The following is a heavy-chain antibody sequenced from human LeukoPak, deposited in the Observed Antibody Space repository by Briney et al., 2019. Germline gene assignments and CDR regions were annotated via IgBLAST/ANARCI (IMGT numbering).Heavy chain of an antibody. CDR3: AKYYGSGSRLTYYFIDY. CDR2: ISGSGGST. D-gene: IGHD3-10*01. V-gene: IGHV3-23*01. J-gene: IGHJ4*02. Sequence: GGSLRLXCAASGFTFSSYAMSWVRQAPGKGLEWVSAISGSGGSTYYADSVKGRFTISRDNSKNTLYLQMNSLRAEDTAVYYCAKYYGSGSRLTYYFIDYWGQGTLVTVSS. CDR1: GFTFSSYA.